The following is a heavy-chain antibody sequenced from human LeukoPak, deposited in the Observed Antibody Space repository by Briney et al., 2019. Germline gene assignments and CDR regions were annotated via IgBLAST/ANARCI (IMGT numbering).Heavy chain of an antibody. Sequence: GGSLRLSCAASGFTFSSYEMNWVRQAPGKGLEWVSYISTSGSTIYYADSVKGRFTISRDNAKNSLYLQMNRLRAEDTAVYYCARGTGYCLDPWGQGTLVTVSS. CDR2: ISTSGSTI. CDR1: GFTFSSYE. V-gene: IGHV3-48*03. D-gene: IGHD2-2*03. CDR3: ARGTGYCLDP. J-gene: IGHJ5*02.